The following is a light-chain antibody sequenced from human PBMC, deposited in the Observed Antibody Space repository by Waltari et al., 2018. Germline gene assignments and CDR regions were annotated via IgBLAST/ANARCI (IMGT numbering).Light chain of an antibody. J-gene: IGKJ4*01. CDR3: QQYFKIPLT. V-gene: IGKV4-1*01. CDR1: QTVFYSSNNRND. CDR2: CAS. Sequence: DIVMTQSPDSLAVSLGERATINCKSSQTVFYSSNNRNDIAWYQQKPGQPPKLLIYCASARESGVPDRFSGSGSGTDFTLTISSLQAEDVAVYFCQQYFKIPLTFGGGTKVEIK.